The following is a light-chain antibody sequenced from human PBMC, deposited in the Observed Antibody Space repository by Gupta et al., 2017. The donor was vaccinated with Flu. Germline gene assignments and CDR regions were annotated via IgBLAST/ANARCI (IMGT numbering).Light chain of an antibody. CDR2: WAS. Sequence: SLGERATINCKSSQSVLYSSNNKNYLAWYQQKPGQPPKLLIYWASTRESGVPDRFSGSGSGTDFTLTISSLQAEDVAVYYCQQDDYTPWTFGQGTKVEIK. CDR1: QSVLYSSNNKNY. V-gene: IGKV4-1*01. CDR3: QQDDYTPWT. J-gene: IGKJ1*01.